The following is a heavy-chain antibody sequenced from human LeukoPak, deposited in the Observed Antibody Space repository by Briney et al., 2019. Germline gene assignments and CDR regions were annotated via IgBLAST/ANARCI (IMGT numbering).Heavy chain of an antibody. CDR3: ERDKTLTGYQNYYYYYYMDV. V-gene: IGHV3-21*01. J-gene: IGHJ6*03. CDR1: GFTFSSYS. Sequence: PGGSLRLSCAASGFTFSSYSMNWVRQAPGKGLEWVSSISSSSSYIYYADSVKGRFTISRDNAKNSLYLQMNSLRAEDTAVYYCERDKTLTGYQNYYYYYYMDVWGKGTTVTVSS. CDR2: ISSSSSYI. D-gene: IGHD3-9*01.